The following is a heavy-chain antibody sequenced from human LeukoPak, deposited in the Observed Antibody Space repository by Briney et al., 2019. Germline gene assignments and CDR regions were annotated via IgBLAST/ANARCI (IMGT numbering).Heavy chain of an antibody. Sequence: GGSLRLSCAASGFTFSDYYMSWIRPAPGEGLEWVLYISSSGSTIYYADSVKGRFTISRDNAKNSVHLQMNSLRAEDTAVYYCAGVVHYGSGPAVGWGQGTLVTVSS. CDR2: ISSSGSTI. CDR1: GFTFSDYY. D-gene: IGHD3-10*01. V-gene: IGHV3-11*01. J-gene: IGHJ4*02. CDR3: AGVVHYGSGPAVG.